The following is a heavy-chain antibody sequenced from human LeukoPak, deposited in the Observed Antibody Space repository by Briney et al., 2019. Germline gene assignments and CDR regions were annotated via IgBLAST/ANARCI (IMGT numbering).Heavy chain of an antibody. CDR3: TTEPSIAAAGGDAFDI. V-gene: IGHV3-15*01. Sequence: GGSLRLSYAASGFTFSSYAMSWVRQAPEKGLEWVGRIKSKTDGGTTDYAAPVKGRFTISRDDSKNTLYLQMNSLKTEDTAVYYCTTEPSIAAAGGDAFDIWGQGTMVTVSS. J-gene: IGHJ3*02. CDR2: IKSKTDGGTT. D-gene: IGHD6-13*01. CDR1: GFTFSSYA.